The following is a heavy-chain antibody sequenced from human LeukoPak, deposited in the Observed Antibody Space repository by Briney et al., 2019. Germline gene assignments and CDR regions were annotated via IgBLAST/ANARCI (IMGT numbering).Heavy chain of an antibody. V-gene: IGHV4-39*07. CDR1: GGSISSSSYY. CDR3: ARGDTAMENYFDY. CDR2: IYYSGST. Sequence: SETLSLTCTVSGGSISSSSYYWGWIRQPPGKGLEWIGSIYYSGSTYYNPSLKSRVTISVDTSKNQFSLKLSSVTAADTAVYYCARGDTAMENYFDYWGQGTLVTVSS. D-gene: IGHD5-18*01. J-gene: IGHJ4*02.